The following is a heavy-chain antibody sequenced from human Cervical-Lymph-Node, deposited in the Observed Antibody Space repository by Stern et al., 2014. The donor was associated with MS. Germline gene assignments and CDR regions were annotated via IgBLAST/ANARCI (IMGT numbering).Heavy chain of an antibody. CDR2: TIPIFGKA. V-gene: IGHV1-69*12. CDR3: AIGVYNTSSYNY. D-gene: IGHD6-6*01. J-gene: IGHJ4*02. CDR1: GGTFSNLV. Sequence: QVQLVQSGAEVKKPGSSVTVSCKASGGTFSNLVISWVRQAPGQGLEWMGGTIPIFGKAIYAQKFRGRITITADESTRAVSLELSSLTSEDTAVYYCAIGVYNTSSYNYWGQGTLVTVSA.